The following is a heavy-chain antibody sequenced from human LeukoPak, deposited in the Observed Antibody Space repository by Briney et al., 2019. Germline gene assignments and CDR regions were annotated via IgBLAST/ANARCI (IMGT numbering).Heavy chain of an antibody. CDR2: IYYSGST. V-gene: IGHV4-59*01. CDR1: GGSISSYY. CDR3: ARGRNWDFDY. Sequence: SETLSLTCTVSGGSISSYYWSWIRQPPGKGLEWIGYIYYSGSTNYNPSLKSRVTISVDASKNQFSLKLSSVTAADTAVYYCARGRNWDFDYWGQGTLVTVSS. D-gene: IGHD1-14*01. J-gene: IGHJ4*02.